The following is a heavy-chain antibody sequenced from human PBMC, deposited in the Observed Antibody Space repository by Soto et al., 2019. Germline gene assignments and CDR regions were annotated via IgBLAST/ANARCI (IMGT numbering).Heavy chain of an antibody. D-gene: IGHD6-13*01. V-gene: IGHV1-69*13. CDR2: IIPIFGTA. CDR3: AMYSSSWRVASVRVDYYYYGMDV. CDR1: GGTFSSYA. J-gene: IGHJ6*02. Sequence: ASVKVSCKASGGTFSSYAISWVRQAPGQGLEWMGGIIPIFGTANYAQKFQGRVTITADESTSTAYMELSSLRSEDTAVYYCAMYSSSWRVASVRVDYYYYGMDVWGQGTTVTVSS.